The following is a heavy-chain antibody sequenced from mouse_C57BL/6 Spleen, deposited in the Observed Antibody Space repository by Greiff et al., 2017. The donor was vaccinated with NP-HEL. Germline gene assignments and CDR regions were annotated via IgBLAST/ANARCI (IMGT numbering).Heavy chain of an antibody. V-gene: IGHV5-17*01. CDR2: ISSGSSTI. D-gene: IGHD2-4*01. CDR1: GFTFSDYG. CDR3: ARGDYKAY. Sequence: DVHLVESGGGLVKPGGSLKLSCAASGFTFSDYGMHWVRQAPEKGLEWVAYISSGSSTIYYADTVKGRFTISRDNAKNTLFLQMTSLRSEDTAMYYCARGDYKAYWGQGTLVTVSA. J-gene: IGHJ3*01.